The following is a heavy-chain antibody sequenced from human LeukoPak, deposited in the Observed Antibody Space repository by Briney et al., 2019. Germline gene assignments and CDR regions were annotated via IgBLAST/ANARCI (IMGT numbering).Heavy chain of an antibody. CDR3: ARHPSYYYDSSGYPDY. CDR2: IYYSVTT. J-gene: IGHJ4*02. V-gene: IGHV4-61*01. Sequence: SETLSLTCTVSGDSVSSDSYYWSWIRQPPGKGLEWIGYIYYSVTTNYNPSLKSRVTISIDTSKNQFSLGLSSVTAADTAVYYCARHPSYYYDSSGYPDYWGQGTLVTVSS. D-gene: IGHD3-22*01. CDR1: GDSVSSDSYY.